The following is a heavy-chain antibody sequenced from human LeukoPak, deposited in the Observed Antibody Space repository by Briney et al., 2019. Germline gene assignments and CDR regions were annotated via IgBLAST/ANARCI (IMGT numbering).Heavy chain of an antibody. Sequence: GASVKVSCKASGYTFTGYYMHWVRQAPGQGLEWMGRINPNSGGTNYAQKFQGWVTMTRDTSISTAYMELSRLRSDDTAVYYCAIAKTTVTPRILDYWGQGTLVTVSS. CDR3: AIAKTTVTPRILDY. V-gene: IGHV1-2*04. CDR1: GYTFTGYY. J-gene: IGHJ4*02. D-gene: IGHD4-17*01. CDR2: INPNSGGT.